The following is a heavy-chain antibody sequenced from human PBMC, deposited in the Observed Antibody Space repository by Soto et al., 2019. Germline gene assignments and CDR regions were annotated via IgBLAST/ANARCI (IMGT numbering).Heavy chain of an antibody. CDR2: IYYSGST. CDR3: ARLSTSIAVAGLLYYFDY. D-gene: IGHD6-19*01. CDR1: GGSISSSSYY. V-gene: IGHV4-39*01. Sequence: SETLSLTCTVSGGSISSSSYYWGWIRQPPGKGLEWIGSIYYSGSTYYNPSLKSRVTISVDTSKNQFSLKLSSVTAADTAVYYCARLSTSIAVAGLLYYFDYWGQGTLVTVSS. J-gene: IGHJ4*02.